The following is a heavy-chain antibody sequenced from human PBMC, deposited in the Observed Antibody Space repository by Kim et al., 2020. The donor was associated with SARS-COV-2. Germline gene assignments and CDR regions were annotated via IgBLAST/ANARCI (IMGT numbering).Heavy chain of an antibody. CDR2: IYYSGST. D-gene: IGHD6-6*01. CDR1: GGSISSYY. Sequence: SETLSLTCTVSGGSISSYYWSWIRQPPGKGLEWIGYIYYSGSTNYNPSLKSRVTISVDTSKNQFSLKLSSVTAADTAVYYCARVPDGEGFIAARQRWFDPWGQGTLVTVSS. V-gene: IGHV4-59*01. CDR3: ARVPDGEGFIAARQRWFDP. J-gene: IGHJ5*02.